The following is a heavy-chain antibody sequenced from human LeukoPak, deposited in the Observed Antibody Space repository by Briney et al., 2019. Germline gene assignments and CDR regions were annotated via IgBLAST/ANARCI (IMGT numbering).Heavy chain of an antibody. CDR3: AREPPGPYSSGYFDY. CDR2: IYYSGGT. J-gene: IGHJ4*02. CDR1: GGSFSGYY. V-gene: IGHV4-59*01. D-gene: IGHD6-19*01. Sequence: SETLSLTCAVYGGSFSGYYWSWIRQPPGKGLEWIGYIYYSGGTNYNPSLKSRVTISVDTSKNQFSLKLSSVTAADTAVYYCAREPPGPYSSGYFDYWGQGTLVTVSS.